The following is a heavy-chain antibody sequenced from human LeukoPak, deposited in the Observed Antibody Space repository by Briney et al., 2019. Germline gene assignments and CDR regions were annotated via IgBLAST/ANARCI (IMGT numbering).Heavy chain of an antibody. Sequence: NPSETLSLTCTVSGGSISSSSYYWGWIRQPPGKGLEWIGSIYYSGSTYYNPSLKSRVTISVDTSKNQFSLKLSSVTAADTAVYYCASVVPAAMAGRDWGQGTLVTVSS. CDR1: GGSISSSSYY. CDR3: ASVVPAAMAGRD. D-gene: IGHD2-2*01. CDR2: IYYSGST. J-gene: IGHJ4*02. V-gene: IGHV4-39*01.